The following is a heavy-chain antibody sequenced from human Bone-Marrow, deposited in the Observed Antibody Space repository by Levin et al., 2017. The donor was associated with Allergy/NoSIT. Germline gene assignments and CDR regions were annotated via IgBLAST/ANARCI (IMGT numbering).Heavy chain of an antibody. D-gene: IGHD3-3*01. CDR3: ARSFQPYRSPILEWLVHFDY. Sequence: PAASVKVSCKASGGTFSSYAISWVRQAPGQGLEWMGGIIPIFGTANYAQKFQGRVTITADKSTSTAYMELSSLRSEDTAVYYCARSFQPYRSPILEWLVHFDYWGQGTLVTVSS. V-gene: IGHV1-69*06. CDR2: IIPIFGTA. J-gene: IGHJ4*02. CDR1: GGTFSSYA.